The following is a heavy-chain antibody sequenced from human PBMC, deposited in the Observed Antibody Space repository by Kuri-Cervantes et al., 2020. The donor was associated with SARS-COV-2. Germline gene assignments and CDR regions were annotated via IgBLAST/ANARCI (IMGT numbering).Heavy chain of an antibody. D-gene: IGHD3-10*01. CDR1: GFTFSGHW. CDR2: INPDGSYT. V-gene: IGHV3-74*01. Sequence: GESLKISCAASGFTFSGHWIHWVRQAPGKGLVWVSRINPDGSYTNNADSVKGRFTLSRDNAKNSLFLQMDSLRAEDTAVYYCAKEGTMVRGTPFDYWGQGTLVTVSS. J-gene: IGHJ4*02. CDR3: AKEGTMVRGTPFDY.